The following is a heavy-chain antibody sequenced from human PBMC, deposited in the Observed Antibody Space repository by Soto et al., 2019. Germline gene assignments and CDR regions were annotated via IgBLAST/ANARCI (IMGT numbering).Heavy chain of an antibody. CDR2: ISSANSYI. CDR3: ARGVGIDY. V-gene: IGHV3-21*01. D-gene: IGHD7-27*01. J-gene: IGHJ4*02. CDR1: GFTFNTYT. Sequence: GGSLRLSCSASGFTFNTYTMNWVRQAPGKGLEWVSSISSANSYIYYADSVKGRFTISRDNAEKSLYLQMGSLRAEDTAVYYCARGVGIDYWGQGTLVTVSS.